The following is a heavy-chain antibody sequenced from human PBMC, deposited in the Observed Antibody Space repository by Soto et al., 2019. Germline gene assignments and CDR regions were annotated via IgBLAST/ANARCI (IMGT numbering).Heavy chain of an antibody. V-gene: IGHV4-39*01. CDR2: IYYSGST. J-gene: IGHJ5*02. Sequence: SETLSLTCTVSGGSISSSSYYWGWIRQPPGKGLEWIGSIYYSGSTYYNPSLKSRVTISVDTSKNQFSLKLSSVTAADTAVYYCARKDIVVVVAATHRIGWFDPWGQGTLVTVSS. CDR3: ARKDIVVVVAATHRIGWFDP. CDR1: GGSISSSSYY. D-gene: IGHD2-15*01.